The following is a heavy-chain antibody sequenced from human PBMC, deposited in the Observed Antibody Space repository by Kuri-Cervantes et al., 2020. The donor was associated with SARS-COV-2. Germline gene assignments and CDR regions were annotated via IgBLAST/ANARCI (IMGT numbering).Heavy chain of an antibody. D-gene: IGHD3-22*01. J-gene: IGHJ4*02. V-gene: IGHV3-48*03. Sequence: SLKISCAASGFTFSSYEMNWVRQAPRKGLEWVSYISSSGSTIYYADSVKGRFTISRDNAKNSLYLQMNSLRAEDTAVYYCARDLLNYYDSSGYGYWGQGTLVTVSS. CDR2: ISSSGSTI. CDR3: ARDLLNYYDSSGYGY. CDR1: GFTFSSYE.